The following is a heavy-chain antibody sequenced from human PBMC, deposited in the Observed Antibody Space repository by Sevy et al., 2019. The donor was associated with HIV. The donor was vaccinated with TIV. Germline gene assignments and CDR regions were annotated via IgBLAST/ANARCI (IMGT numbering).Heavy chain of an antibody. J-gene: IGHJ6*02. CDR1: GYTLTELS. D-gene: IGHD5-18*01. CDR3: ATAPLDGYVGRTHYYYGMDV. Sequence: ASVKVSCKVSGYTLTELSMHWVRQAPGKGFEWMGGFDPEDGETIYAQKFQGRVTMTEDTSTDTAYMELSSLRSEDTAVYYCATAPLDGYVGRTHYYYGMDVWGQGTTVTVSS. CDR2: FDPEDGET. V-gene: IGHV1-24*01.